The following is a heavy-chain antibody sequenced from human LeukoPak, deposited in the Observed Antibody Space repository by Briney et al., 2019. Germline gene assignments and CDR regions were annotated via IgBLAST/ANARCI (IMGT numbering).Heavy chain of an antibody. CDR3: ARERRYYYDSSGYYWVFDY. J-gene: IGHJ4*02. Sequence: SSGTLSLTCAVYGGSFSGYYWSWIRQPPGKGLEWIGEINHSGSTNYNPSLKSRVTISVDTSKNQFSLKLSSVTAADTAVYYCARERRYYYDSSGYYWVFDYWGQGTLVTVSS. D-gene: IGHD3-22*01. CDR2: INHSGST. CDR1: GGSFSGYY. V-gene: IGHV4-34*01.